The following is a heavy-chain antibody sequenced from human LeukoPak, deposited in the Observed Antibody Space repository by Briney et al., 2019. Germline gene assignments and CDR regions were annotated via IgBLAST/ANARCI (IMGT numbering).Heavy chain of an antibody. J-gene: IGHJ4*02. CDR1: GFTFSSYE. V-gene: IGHV3-48*03. CDR2: ISSSGSTI. CDR3: ARDLWARGPYSTRGY. D-gene: IGHD6-13*01. Sequence: SGGSLRLSCAASGFTFSSYEMNWIRQATGKVLEWVSYISSSGSTIYYADSVKGRFTICRDNAKNSLYLQMNSLRAEDTAVYYCARDLWARGPYSTRGYWGQGTLVTVSS.